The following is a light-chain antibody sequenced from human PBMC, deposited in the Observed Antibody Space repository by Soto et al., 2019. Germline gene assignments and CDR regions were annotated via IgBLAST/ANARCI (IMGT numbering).Light chain of an antibody. J-gene: IGLJ3*02. CDR2: EVS. V-gene: IGLV2-14*01. CDR1: SSDVGGYNY. CDR3: SSYTSSSTRV. Sequence: QSALTQPASVSGSLGQSITISCTGTSSDVGGYNYVSWFQHHPGKAPKLMIYEVSNRPSGVSNRFSVSKSGNTASLTISGLQAEDEADYYCSSYTSSSTRVFGGGTNLTVL.